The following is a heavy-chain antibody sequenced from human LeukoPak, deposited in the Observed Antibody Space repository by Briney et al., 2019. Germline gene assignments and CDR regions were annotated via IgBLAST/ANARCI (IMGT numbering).Heavy chain of an antibody. CDR2: VDPEDGET. CDR1: GYTFTDYY. V-gene: IGHV1-69-2*01. J-gene: IGHJ4*02. Sequence: PAASVKVSCKASGYTFTDYYMHWVQQAPGKGLEWMGLVDPEDGETIYAEKFQGRVTITADTSTDTAYMELSSLRSEDTAVYYCATSERLLWFGESPGAFDYWGQGTLVTVSS. CDR3: ATSERLLWFGESPGAFDY. D-gene: IGHD3-10*01.